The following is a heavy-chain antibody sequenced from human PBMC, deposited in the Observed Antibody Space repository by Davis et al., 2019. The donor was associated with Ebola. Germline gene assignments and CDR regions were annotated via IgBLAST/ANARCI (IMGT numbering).Heavy chain of an antibody. CDR2: IEHLGRT. CDR3: ATGGDYFDS. CDR1: GASFSPYY. J-gene: IGHJ4*02. V-gene: IGHV4-59*01. D-gene: IGHD1-26*01. Sequence: PSETLSLTCTVSGASFSPYYWSWIRQPPGKGLEWIGYIEHLGRTEYIPSLMSRVTISLDTSRNQFSLKLSSVTAADTAVYYCATGGDYFDSWGPGALVTVSS.